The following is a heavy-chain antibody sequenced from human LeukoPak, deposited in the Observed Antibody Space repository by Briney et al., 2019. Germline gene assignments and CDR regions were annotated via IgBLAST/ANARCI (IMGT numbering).Heavy chain of an antibody. CDR3: ARDPLRYFDLEYRTYYYYMDV. CDR2: INPNSGGT. J-gene: IGHJ6*03. D-gene: IGHD3-9*01. CDR1: GYTFTGYY. V-gene: IGHV1-2*02. Sequence: ASVKVSCKASGYTFTGYYMHWVRQAPGQGLEWMGWINPNSGGTNYAQKFQGRVTMTRDTSISTAYMELSRLRSDDTAVYYCARDPLRYFDLEYRTYYYYMDVWGKGTTVTVSS.